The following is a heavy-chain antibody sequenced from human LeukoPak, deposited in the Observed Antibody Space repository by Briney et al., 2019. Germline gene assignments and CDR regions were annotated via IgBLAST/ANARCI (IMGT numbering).Heavy chain of an antibody. CDR1: GYTFTSYG. D-gene: IGHD2-2*01. CDR2: ISAYNGNT. V-gene: IGHV1-18*01. Sequence: GASVKVSCKASGYTFTSYGISWVRQAPGQGLEWMGWISAYNGNTNYAQKLQGRVTMTTDTSTSTAYMELRSLRSDDTAVHYCARNPYCSSTSCYDWFDPWGQGTLVTVSS. J-gene: IGHJ5*02. CDR3: ARNPYCSSTSCYDWFDP.